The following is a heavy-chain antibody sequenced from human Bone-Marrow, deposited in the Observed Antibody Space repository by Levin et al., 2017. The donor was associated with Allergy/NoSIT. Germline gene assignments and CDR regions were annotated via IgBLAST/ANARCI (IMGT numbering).Heavy chain of an antibody. D-gene: IGHD2-2*01. CDR1: GFTFSSYD. CDR3: ARVALPRYCTSTSCSDSGYYFDY. Sequence: GGSLRLSCAASGFTFSSYDMHWVRQATGRGLEWVSAIGTAADSYYSGSVKGRFTVSRDNAKKSFYLQMNRLRAGDTAVYYCARVALPRYCTSTSCSDSGYYFDYWGQGTLVTVSS. J-gene: IGHJ4*02. CDR2: IGTAADS. V-gene: IGHV3-13*04.